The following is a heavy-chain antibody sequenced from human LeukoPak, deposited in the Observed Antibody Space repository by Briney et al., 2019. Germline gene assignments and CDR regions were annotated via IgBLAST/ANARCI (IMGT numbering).Heavy chain of an antibody. D-gene: IGHD6-19*01. CDR1: GFTFSSYG. V-gene: IGHV3-33*01. CDR2: IWYDGSNK. CDR3: ASGCSSGWPGI. Sequence: PGRSLRLPCAASGFTFSSYGMHWVRQAPGKGLEWVAVIWYDGSNKYYADSVKGRFTISRDNSKNTLYLQMNSLRAEDTAVYYCASGCSSGWPGIWGQGTLVTVSS. J-gene: IGHJ4*02.